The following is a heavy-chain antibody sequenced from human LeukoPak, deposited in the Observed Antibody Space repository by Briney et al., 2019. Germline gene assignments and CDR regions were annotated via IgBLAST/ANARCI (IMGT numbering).Heavy chain of an antibody. CDR1: GFTFTYEY. V-gene: IGHV1-2*02. CDR2: INPYSGAI. Sequence: ASVNVSYKSSGFTFTYEYIHWVRQAPGQGHEWMGWINPYSGAINYAQKFQGRVTLTSDTSINTAYMELSRQTSGDTAVYYCARHPKSQLLLDYWGQGTLVTVSS. D-gene: IGHD2-2*01. CDR3: ARHPKSQLLLDY. J-gene: IGHJ4*02.